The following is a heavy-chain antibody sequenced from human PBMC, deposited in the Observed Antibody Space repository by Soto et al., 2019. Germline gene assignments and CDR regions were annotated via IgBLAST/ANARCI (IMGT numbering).Heavy chain of an antibody. CDR2: IYWNDDK. J-gene: IGHJ4*02. CDR3: ARESDFCSAYFDS. D-gene: IGHD3-3*01. CDR1: GYSVRTDGVG. Sequence: SGPTLVNSTQTLTLTCTFSGYSVRTDGVGVDWIRQPPGKALEWLALIYWNDDKRYNPSLKSRLNITEDTSKNQVVLTMTDMDPVDTATYYCARESDFCSAYFDSGGQGTLVTVSS. V-gene: IGHV2-5*01.